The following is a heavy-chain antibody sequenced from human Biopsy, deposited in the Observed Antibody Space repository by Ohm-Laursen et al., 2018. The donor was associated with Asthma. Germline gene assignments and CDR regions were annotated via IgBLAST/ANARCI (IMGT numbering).Heavy chain of an antibody. V-gene: IGHV3-53*01. CDR3: ARGDSSNWSHYYFDY. CDR1: GFAVSRDH. J-gene: IGHJ4*02. D-gene: IGHD3-22*01. CDR2: IYSGGTS. Sequence: SLRLSCAASGFAVSRDHMFWVRQAPGKGPERVPVIYSGGTSHTADSVRGRFTISRDYSKNTLYLQMHSLRAEDTAVYYCARGDSSNWSHYYFDYWGQGTLVTVSS.